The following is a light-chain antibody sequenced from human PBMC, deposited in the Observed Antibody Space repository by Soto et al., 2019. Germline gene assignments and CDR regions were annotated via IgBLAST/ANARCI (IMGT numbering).Light chain of an antibody. CDR3: QQYEDSYS. CDR2: DAS. CDR1: QNLGKW. V-gene: IGKV1-5*01. J-gene: IGKJ2*01. Sequence: IQMTQSPSIVSASVGDRVAITCRASQNLGKWLAWYQHKAGKAPKLLIFDASNLQDGVPSRFSGTGSGTEFTFTISGLQPDDFGIYYCQQYEDSYSFGQGTTVDIK.